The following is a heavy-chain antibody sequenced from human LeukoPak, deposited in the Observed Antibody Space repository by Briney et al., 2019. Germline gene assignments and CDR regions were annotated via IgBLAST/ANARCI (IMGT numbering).Heavy chain of an antibody. CDR2: IYYSGST. CDR3: ARAPVATPSEFDY. J-gene: IGHJ4*02. CDR1: GGSISSSSYY. Sequence: SETLSLTCTVSGGSISSSSYYWGWIRQPPGKGLEWIGSIYYSGSTYYNPSLKSRVTISVDTSKNQFSLKLSSTTAADTAVYYCARAPVATPSEFDYWGQGTLVTVSS. D-gene: IGHD5-12*01. V-gene: IGHV4-39*07.